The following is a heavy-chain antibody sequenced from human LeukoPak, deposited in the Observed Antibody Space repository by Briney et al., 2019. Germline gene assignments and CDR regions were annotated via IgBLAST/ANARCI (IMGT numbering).Heavy chain of an antibody. CDR2: IYYSGST. J-gene: IGHJ4*02. CDR3: ARVVRGVTTVDY. D-gene: IGHD3-10*01. V-gene: IGHV4-59*12. Sequence: SETLSLTCTVSGGSISSYYWSWIRQPPGKGLEWIGYIYYSGSTNYNPSLKSRVTISVDTSKNQFSLKLSSVTAADTAVYYCARVVRGVTTVDYWGQGTLVTVSS. CDR1: GGSISSYY.